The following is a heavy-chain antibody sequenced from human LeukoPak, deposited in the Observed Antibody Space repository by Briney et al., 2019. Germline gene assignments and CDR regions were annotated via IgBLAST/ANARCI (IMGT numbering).Heavy chain of an antibody. D-gene: IGHD1-26*01. V-gene: IGHV4-59*08. J-gene: IGHJ4*02. CDR2: IYYSGST. CDR1: GGSISSYY. CDR3: ARSSGNYYQYYFDY. Sequence: SETLSLTCTVSGGSISSYYWSWIRQPPGKGLEGIGYIYYSGSTNYNPSLKSRVTISVDTSKNQFSLKLSSVPAADTAVYYCARSSGNYYQYYFDYWGQGTLVTVSS.